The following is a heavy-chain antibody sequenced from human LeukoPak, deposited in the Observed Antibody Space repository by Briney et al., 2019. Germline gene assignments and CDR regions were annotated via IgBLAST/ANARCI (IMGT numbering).Heavy chain of an antibody. D-gene: IGHD3-9*01. CDR1: GGSISSYY. CDR2: IYYSGST. J-gene: IGHJ3*02. CDR3: ARDLYATDWYSIFDI. V-gene: IGHV4-59*12. Sequence: SETLSLTCTVSGGSISSYYWSWIRQPPGKGLEWIGYIYYSGSTNYNPSLKSRVTISLDTSKNQFSLKLNSVTAADTAVYYCARDLYATDWYSIFDIWGQGSMVSVSS.